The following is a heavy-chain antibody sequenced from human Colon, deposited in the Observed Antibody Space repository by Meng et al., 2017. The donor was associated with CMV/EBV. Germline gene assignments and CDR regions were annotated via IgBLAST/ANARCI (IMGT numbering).Heavy chain of an antibody. Sequence: FSRYSMNWVRQAPGKGLEWVASISSAGIYVYYAESVKGRFTVSRDNAKNSLYLQMNSLTVEDTAVYYCARMSTDIIVVPAPRPHFDNWGQGTLVTVSS. D-gene: IGHD2-2*02. CDR3: ARMSTDIIVVPAPRPHFDN. V-gene: IGHV3-21*06. J-gene: IGHJ4*02. CDR1: FSRYS. CDR2: ISSAGIYV.